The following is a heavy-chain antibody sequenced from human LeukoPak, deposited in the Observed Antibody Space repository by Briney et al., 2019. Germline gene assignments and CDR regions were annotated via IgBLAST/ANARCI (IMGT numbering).Heavy chain of an antibody. J-gene: IGHJ4*02. V-gene: IGHV4-59*08. Sequence: SETLSLTCTVSGGSISSYYCSWIRQPPGPGLEWIGYMYYSGSTNYNPSLKSRVTISVDMSKNQFSLKLSSVTAADTAVYYCVRSSTYHLFDDWGQGTLVTVSS. CDR3: VRSSTYHLFDD. CDR1: GGSISSYY. D-gene: IGHD2-15*01. CDR2: MYYSGST.